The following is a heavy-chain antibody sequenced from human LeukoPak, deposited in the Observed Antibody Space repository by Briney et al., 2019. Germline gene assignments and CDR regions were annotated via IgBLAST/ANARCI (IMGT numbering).Heavy chain of an antibody. Sequence: GGSLRLSCAASGFTFRSYSMNWVRQAPGKGLDWVSSISSSSSYIYYADSVKGRFTISRDNAKNSLYLQMNSLRAEDTAVYYCARDDEYDFYGMDVWGQGTTVTVSS. J-gene: IGHJ6*02. CDR3: ARDDEYDFYGMDV. CDR1: GFTFRSYS. CDR2: ISSSSSYI. V-gene: IGHV3-21*01.